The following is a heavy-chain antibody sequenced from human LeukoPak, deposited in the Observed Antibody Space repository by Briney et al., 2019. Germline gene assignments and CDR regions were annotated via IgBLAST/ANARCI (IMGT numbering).Heavy chain of an antibody. CDR1: GFTFSSYA. CDR3: AKDRSSNNAFDI. J-gene: IGHJ3*02. V-gene: IGHV3-23*01. D-gene: IGHD6-13*01. CDR2: ISGSGGST. Sequence: GGSLRLSCAASGFTFSSYAMSWVRRAPGKGLEWVSAISGSGGSTYYADSVKGRFTISRDNSKNTLYLQMNSLRAEDTAVYYCAKDRSSNNAFDIWGQGTMVTVSS.